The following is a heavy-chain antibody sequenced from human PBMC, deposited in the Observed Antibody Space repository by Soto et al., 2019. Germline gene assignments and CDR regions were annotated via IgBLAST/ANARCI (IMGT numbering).Heavy chain of an antibody. CDR2: ISYDGTNK. V-gene: IGHV3-30-3*01. D-gene: IGHD3-22*01. CDR1: GFTLSSYA. CDR3: ARDRGYDSSGYYFM. Sequence: GGSLRLSCAASGFTLSSYAMHWVRQAPGKGLEWVAVISYDGTNKYYVDSVKGRVTLSRDNSGNTLYLQMNGLRVEDTAVYYCARDRGYDSSGYYFMWGQGTLVTVSS. J-gene: IGHJ4*02.